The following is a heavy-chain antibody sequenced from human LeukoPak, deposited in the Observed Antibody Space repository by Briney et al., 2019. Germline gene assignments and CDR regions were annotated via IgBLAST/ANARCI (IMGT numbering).Heavy chain of an antibody. CDR1: GYTFTSYG. Sequence: GASVKVSCKASGYTFTSYGISWVRQAPGQGLEWMGWISAYNGNTNYAQKLQGRVTMTTDTSTSTAYMELRSLRSDDTAVYYCARMYCSSTSCYLNYYYYYMDVWGKGTTVTVSS. J-gene: IGHJ6*03. V-gene: IGHV1-18*01. D-gene: IGHD2-2*01. CDR3: ARMYCSSTSCYLNYYYYYMDV. CDR2: ISAYNGNT.